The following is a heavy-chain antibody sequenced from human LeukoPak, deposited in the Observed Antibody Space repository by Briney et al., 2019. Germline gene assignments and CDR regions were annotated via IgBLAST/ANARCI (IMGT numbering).Heavy chain of an antibody. V-gene: IGHV3-21*01. CDR2: ISSTSSYI. J-gene: IGHJ6*02. CDR3: GLYYYYYNGMDF. CDR1: GFTFSSYT. Sequence: GGSLRLSCAASGFTFSSYTMNWVRQAPGEGLEWVSSISSTSSYIYYADSVKGRFTISRDNAKNSLYLQMNSLRPEDTAVYYCGLYYYYYNGMDFWGQGTTVTVSS.